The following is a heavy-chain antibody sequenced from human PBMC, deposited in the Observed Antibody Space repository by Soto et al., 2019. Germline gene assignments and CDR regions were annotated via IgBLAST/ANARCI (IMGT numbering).Heavy chain of an antibody. CDR2: IYSGGST. V-gene: IGHV3-66*01. Sequence: GGSLRLSCAASGLTVSSSFMSWVRQAPGKGLEWVSVIYSGGSTYYADSVKGRFTISRDNSKNTLYLQMNSLRAEDTAVYYCARVPAYSSGWTTYYFDSWGQGTLVTVSS. D-gene: IGHD6-19*01. CDR3: ARVPAYSSGWTTYYFDS. J-gene: IGHJ4*02. CDR1: GLTVSSSF.